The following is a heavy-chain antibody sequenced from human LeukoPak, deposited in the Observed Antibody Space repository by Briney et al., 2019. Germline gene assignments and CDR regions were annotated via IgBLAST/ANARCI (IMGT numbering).Heavy chain of an antibody. J-gene: IGHJ4*02. CDR1: GYTLTDYY. D-gene: IGHD1-26*01. CDR2: IGPKNGDT. V-gene: IGHV1-2*02. Sequence: ASVKVSCKASGYTLTDYYIHCVRQAPGQGLEWMGWIGPKNGDTHYAQKFQGRLTMTRDTSITTAFIELSRLTSDDTAVYYCVRDHASSYDYWGQGTLVTVSS. CDR3: VRDHASSYDY.